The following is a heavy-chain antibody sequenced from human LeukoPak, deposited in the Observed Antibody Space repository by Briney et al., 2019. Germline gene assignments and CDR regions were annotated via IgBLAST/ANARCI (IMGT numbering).Heavy chain of an antibody. D-gene: IGHD3-22*01. CDR3: ARDLRILNYYDSSGYWLGTPGY. CDR2: ISAYNGNT. Sequence: ASVKVSCKASGYTFTSYGISWVRQAPGQGLEWMGWISAYNGNTNYAQKFQGRVTMTRDTSTSTVYMELSSLRSEDTAVYYCARDLRILNYYDSSGYWLGTPGYWGQGTLVTVSS. V-gene: IGHV1-18*01. CDR1: GYTFTSYG. J-gene: IGHJ4*02.